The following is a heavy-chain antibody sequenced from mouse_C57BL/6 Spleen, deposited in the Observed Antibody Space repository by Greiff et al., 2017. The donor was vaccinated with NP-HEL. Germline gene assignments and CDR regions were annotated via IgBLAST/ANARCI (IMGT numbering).Heavy chain of an antibody. CDR3: ARDRGDF. Sequence: EVQGVESGGGLVKPGGSLKLSCAASGFTFSSYAMSWVRQTPEKRLEWVATISDGGSYTYYPDNVKGRFTISRDNAKNNLYLQMSHLKSEDTAMYYCARDRGDFWGTGTTVTVSS. J-gene: IGHJ1*03. CDR1: GFTFSSYA. CDR2: ISDGGSYT. V-gene: IGHV5-4*01. D-gene: IGHD3-1*01.